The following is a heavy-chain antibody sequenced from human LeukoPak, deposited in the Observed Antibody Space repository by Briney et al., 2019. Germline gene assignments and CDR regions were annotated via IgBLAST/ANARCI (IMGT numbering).Heavy chain of an antibody. D-gene: IGHD3-10*01. Sequence: ASVKVSCKASGYTFTSYYIHWVRQAPGQGLEWMGIINPSGGSTSYAQKFQGRVTMTRDTSTSTVYMELSSLRSEDTAVYYCARGRGYYGSGSYLSFQNTGRVSSPHDYWGQGTLVTVSS. CDR3: ARGRGYYGSGSYLSFQNTGRVSSPHDY. V-gene: IGHV1-46*01. CDR2: INPSGGST. CDR1: GYTFTSYY. J-gene: IGHJ4*02.